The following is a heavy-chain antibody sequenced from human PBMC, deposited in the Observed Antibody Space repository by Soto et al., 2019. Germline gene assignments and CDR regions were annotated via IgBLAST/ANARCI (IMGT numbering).Heavy chain of an antibody. CDR2: IIPIFGTA. CDR1: GGTFSSSA. J-gene: IGHJ6*02. V-gene: IGHV1-69*12. D-gene: IGHD1-1*01. Sequence: QVQLVQSGPEVRQPGSSVRVSCKSSGGTFSSSAISWVRQAPGQGLEWMGGIIPIFGTADNAQKFQGRVTIPAYESTTKAFMALSSITSEDPAVYFCAIDKDRVQLGGNYYYVMDVWGQGTTVTVSS. CDR3: AIDKDRVQLGGNYYYVMDV.